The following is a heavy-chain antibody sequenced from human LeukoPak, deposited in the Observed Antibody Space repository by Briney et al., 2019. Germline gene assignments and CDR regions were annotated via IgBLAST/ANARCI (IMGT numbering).Heavy chain of an antibody. J-gene: IGHJ4*02. CDR1: GGSFSGYY. CDR3: ARRGHHLVDDY. V-gene: IGHV4-34*01. Sequence: SETLSLTCAVYGGSFSGYYWSWIRQPPGKGLEWIGEINHSGSTNYNPSLKSRVTVSVDTSKNQFSLKLSSVTAADTAVYYCARRGHHLVDDYWGQGTLVTVSS. D-gene: IGHD3-10*01. CDR2: INHSGST.